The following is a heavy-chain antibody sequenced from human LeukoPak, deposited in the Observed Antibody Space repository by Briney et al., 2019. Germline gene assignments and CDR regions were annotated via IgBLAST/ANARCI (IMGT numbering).Heavy chain of an antibody. V-gene: IGHV3-11*04. CDR3: ARDMGAYYYDSSGYYQLDY. D-gene: IGHD3-22*01. CDR2: ISSSGSTI. CDR1: GFTFSDYY. Sequence: GGSLRLSCAASGFTFSDYYMSWIRQAPGKGLEWVSYISSSGSTIYYADSVKGRFTISRDNAKNSLYLEMNSLRAEDTAVYYCARDMGAYYYDSSGYYQLDYWGQGTLVTVSS. J-gene: IGHJ4*02.